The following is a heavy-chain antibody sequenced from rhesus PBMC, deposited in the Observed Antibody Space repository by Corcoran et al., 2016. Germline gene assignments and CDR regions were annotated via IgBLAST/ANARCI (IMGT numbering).Heavy chain of an antibody. Sequence: EVQLVESGAGLVQPSGSLRLSCAASGFTFSNSWMSWVRQAPGTGLEWVSRIKRKTDGETADYAAYVKGRFTISRDDSKNTLYLQMNSLKNEDTAVYYCTTHSSSSLYFDYWGQGVLVTVSS. CDR2: IKRKTDGETA. D-gene: IGHD6-19*01. V-gene: IGHV3-30*02. CDR1: GFTFSNSW. CDR3: TTHSSSSLYFDY. J-gene: IGHJ4*01.